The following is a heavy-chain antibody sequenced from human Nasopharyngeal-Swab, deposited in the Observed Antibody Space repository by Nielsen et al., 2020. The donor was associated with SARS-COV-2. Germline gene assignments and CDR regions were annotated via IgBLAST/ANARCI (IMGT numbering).Heavy chain of an antibody. CDR2: INAGNGNT. CDR3: ATDSSGYHDAFDI. V-gene: IGHV1-3*01. J-gene: IGHJ3*02. Sequence: WVRQAPGQRLEWMGWINAGNGNTKYSQKFQGRVTITRDTSASTAYMELSSLRSEDTAVYYCATDSSGYHDAFDIWGQGTMVTVSS. D-gene: IGHD3-22*01.